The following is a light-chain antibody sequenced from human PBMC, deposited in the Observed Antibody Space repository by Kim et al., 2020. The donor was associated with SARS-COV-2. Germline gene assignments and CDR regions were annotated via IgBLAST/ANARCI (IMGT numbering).Light chain of an antibody. J-gene: IGKJ2*03. Sequence: ATFNCKASWSFLANSNNQYYLAWYQHKPGQPPKLLIDWASTRESGVPDRFSGCGSGSEFTLTISSLQAEGVAVYHCHQYFGGPPFSFGQGNKLE. CDR2: WAS. CDR1: WSFLANSNNQYY. V-gene: IGKV4-1*01. CDR3: HQYFGGPPFS.